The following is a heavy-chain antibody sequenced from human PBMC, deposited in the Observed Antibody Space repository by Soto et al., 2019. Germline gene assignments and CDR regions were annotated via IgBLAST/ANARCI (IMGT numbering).Heavy chain of an antibody. CDR3: AHRYGVRYGVSNYDSSGHPSESCQY. V-gene: IGHV2-5*02. CDR2: IYWDDDK. Sequence: QITLKESGPTLVKPTQTLTLTCTFSGFSLSTYGVGVGWIRQPPGKALEWLALIYWDDDKRYSPSLKSRLTNTRHTSKPQLILTMTNMDPVDTSTYHCAHRYGVRYGVSNYDSSGHPSESCQYWGQGTLVTVSS. D-gene: IGHD3-22*01. CDR1: GFSLSTYGVG. J-gene: IGHJ1*01.